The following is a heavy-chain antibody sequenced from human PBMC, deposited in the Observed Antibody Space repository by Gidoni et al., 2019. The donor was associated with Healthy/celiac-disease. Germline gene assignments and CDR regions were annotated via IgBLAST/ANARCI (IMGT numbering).Heavy chain of an antibody. J-gene: IGHJ4*02. Sequence: EVQLVQSGAEVQKPGATVKISCTVSGYPFTDYYMHWVQQAPGKGLEWMGLVDPEDGETIYAEKFQGRVTITADTSTDTAYMELSSLRSEDTAVYYCATEFYGRRDGYNNAIDYWGQGTLVTVSS. D-gene: IGHD2-8*01. CDR3: ATEFYGRRDGYNNAIDY. V-gene: IGHV1-69-2*01. CDR1: GYPFTDYY. CDR2: VDPEDGET.